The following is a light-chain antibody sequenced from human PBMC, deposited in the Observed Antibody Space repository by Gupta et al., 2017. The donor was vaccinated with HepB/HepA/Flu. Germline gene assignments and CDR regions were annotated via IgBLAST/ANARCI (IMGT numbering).Light chain of an antibody. CDR3: QQYNSYPWT. V-gene: IGKV4-1*01. CDR2: WAS. J-gene: IGKJ1*01. CDR1: QSFLYSSNNKNY. Sequence: DIVINQSPDSLAVSLGERATINCKSSQSFLYSSNNKNYLAWYQQKPGQPPKLLIYWASTRESGVPYRFSGSGSGTDFTLTISSLQAEDVAVYYCQQYNSYPWTFGQGTKVEIK.